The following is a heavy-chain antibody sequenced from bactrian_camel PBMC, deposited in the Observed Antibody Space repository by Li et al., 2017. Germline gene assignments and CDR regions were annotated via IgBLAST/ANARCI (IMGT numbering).Heavy chain of an antibody. V-gene: IGHV3-2*01. J-gene: IGHJ4*01. Sequence: HVQLVESGGGLVQPGGSLRLSCVASGFTFSTYDMNWVRQAPGKGLEWVSSINNSSSTTYYADSVKGRFTISIDVAKNTLYLQMNRLTTDDTAVYYCAAGLFADFGLGRGTQVTVS. D-gene: IGHD5*01. CDR2: INNSSSTT. CDR1: GFTFSTYD.